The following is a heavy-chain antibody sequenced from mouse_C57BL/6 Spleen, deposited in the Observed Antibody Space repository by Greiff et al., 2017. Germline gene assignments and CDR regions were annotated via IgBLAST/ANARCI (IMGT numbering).Heavy chain of an antibody. CDR3: ARRNYDAMDY. Sequence: EVQLVESGPELVKPGASVKISCKASGYSFTGYYMNWVKQSPEKSLEWIGEINPSTGGTTYNQKFKAKATLTVDKSSSTAYMRLKSLTSEDSAVYYCARRNYDAMDYWGQGTSVTVSS. V-gene: IGHV1-42*01. CDR2: INPSTGGT. J-gene: IGHJ4*01. CDR1: GYSFTGYY.